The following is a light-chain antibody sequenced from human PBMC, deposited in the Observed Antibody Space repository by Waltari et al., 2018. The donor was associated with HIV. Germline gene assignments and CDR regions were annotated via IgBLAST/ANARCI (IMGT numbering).Light chain of an antibody. V-gene: IGLV1-47*01. Sequence: QSVLTQSPSASGTPGQRLTISCSGSSSNIGSYYVYWYQQLPGTAPKLLIYRNNQRPSGVPDRFSGSKSGTSASLAINGLRSEDEADYYCAAWDDSPYVFGTGTKVTVL. J-gene: IGLJ1*01. CDR2: RNN. CDR1: SSNIGSYY. CDR3: AAWDDSPYV.